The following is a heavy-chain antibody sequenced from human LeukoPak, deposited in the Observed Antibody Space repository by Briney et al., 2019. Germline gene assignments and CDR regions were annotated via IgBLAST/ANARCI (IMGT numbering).Heavy chain of an antibody. J-gene: IGHJ6*03. CDR1: GFTFSSYA. D-gene: IGHD2-8*01. CDR3: ARDIRVYANWFYYYYYMDV. CDR2: ISYDGSNK. Sequence: GGSLRLSCAASGFTFSSYAMHWVRQAPGKGLEWVAVISYDGSNKYYADSVKGRFTISRDNSKNTLYLQMNSLRAEDTAVYYCARDIRVYANWFYYYYYMDVWGKGTTVTVSS. V-gene: IGHV3-30*04.